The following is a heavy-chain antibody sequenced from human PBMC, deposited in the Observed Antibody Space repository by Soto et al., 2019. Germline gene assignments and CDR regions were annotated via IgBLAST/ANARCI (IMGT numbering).Heavy chain of an antibody. D-gene: IGHD3-22*01. Sequence: PSETLSLTCTVSGGSISSYYWSWIRQPPGKGLEWIGYIYYSGSTNYNPSLKSRVTISVDTSKNQFSLKLSSVTAADTAVYYCARYDYYDSGGFDYWGQGTLVTVSS. J-gene: IGHJ4*02. CDR1: GGSISSYY. CDR3: ARYDYYDSGGFDY. V-gene: IGHV4-59*01. CDR2: IYYSGST.